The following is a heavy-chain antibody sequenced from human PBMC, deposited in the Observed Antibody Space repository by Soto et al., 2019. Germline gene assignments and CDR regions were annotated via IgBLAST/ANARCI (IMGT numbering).Heavy chain of an antibody. J-gene: IGHJ5*02. V-gene: IGHV1-8*01. CDR2: MNPNSGNT. CDR1: GYTFTSYD. CDR3: ETLRGYCTNGGCFNWVDP. Sequence: QVPLVQSGAEVKKPGASVKVSCKASGYTFTSYDINWVRQATGQGLEWMGWMNPNSGNTGYAQKFQGRVTMTRNTSQSRGHTELERLRSEDTAGYYWETLRGYCTNGGCFNWVDPWGQGTLVTVSS. D-gene: IGHD2-8*01.